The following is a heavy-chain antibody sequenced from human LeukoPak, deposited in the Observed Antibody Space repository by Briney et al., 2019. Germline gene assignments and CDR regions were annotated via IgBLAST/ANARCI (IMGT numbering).Heavy chain of an antibody. V-gene: IGHV3-7*05. D-gene: IGHD6-13*01. Sequence: GGSLRLSCAASGFTFSTYWMSWVRQVPGKGLEWVANIKHDGSEKYYVDSVKGRFTLSRDNAKSSLYLQMNSLRAGDTAVYYCARGPPAGYGTSWYDCWGQGTLVTVSS. CDR1: GFTFSTYW. J-gene: IGHJ5*01. CDR3: ARGPPAGYGTSWYDC. CDR2: IKHDGSEK.